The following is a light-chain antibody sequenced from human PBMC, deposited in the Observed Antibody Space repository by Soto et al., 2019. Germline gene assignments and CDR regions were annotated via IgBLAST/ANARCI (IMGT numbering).Light chain of an antibody. CDR1: SSNIGAGYD. Sequence: SVLAQPPSVSGAPGQRVAISCTGSSSNIGAGYDVHWYQQLPGTAPKLFIYANSNRPSGVPDRFSGSKSGTSASLAITGLQAEDEADYYCQSYDSSLSGYVFGTGTKVTVL. V-gene: IGLV1-40*01. CDR2: ANS. CDR3: QSYDSSLSGYV. J-gene: IGLJ1*01.